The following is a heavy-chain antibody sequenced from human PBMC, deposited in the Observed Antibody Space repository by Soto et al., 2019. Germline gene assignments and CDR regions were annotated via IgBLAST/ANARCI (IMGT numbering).Heavy chain of an antibody. D-gene: IGHD5-12*01. J-gene: IGHJ4*02. V-gene: IGHV4-39*01. Sequence: SETLSLTCTASGVFITSDSYYWAWIRQPPGKGLEWIGSIYFSGSTYYNSALKSRLGISIDMSKNQFSLNLSSVTAADTAVYYCARHLSESGYDLNYWGQGTPVTVSS. CDR2: IYFSGST. CDR1: GVFITSDSYY. CDR3: ARHLSESGYDLNY.